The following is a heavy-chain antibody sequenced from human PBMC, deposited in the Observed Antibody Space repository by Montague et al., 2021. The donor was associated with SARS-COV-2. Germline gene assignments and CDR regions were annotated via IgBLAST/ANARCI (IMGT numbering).Heavy chain of an antibody. CDR1: GGSISSSHW. D-gene: IGHD3-10*01. CDR3: AREFRTYGYGGQYWYFDL. CDR2: IYHSGST. V-gene: IGHV4-4*02. J-gene: IGHJ2*01. Sequence: SETLSLTCAVSGGSISSSHWWCWVRQPPGKGLEWIGEIYHSGSTNYNPSLKSRVTISIDKSKNQFSLKLSSVTAADTAVYYCAREFRTYGYGGQYWYFDLWGRGTLVTVSS.